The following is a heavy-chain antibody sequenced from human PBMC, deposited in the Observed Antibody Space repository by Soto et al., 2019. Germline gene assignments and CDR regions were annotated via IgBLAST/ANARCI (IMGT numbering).Heavy chain of an antibody. CDR1: GFTVSSNY. D-gene: IGHD3-10*01. V-gene: IGHV3-53*01. CDR2: IYSGGHT. J-gene: IGHJ6*02. CDR3: ARELASGSPDYYYYYGMGV. Sequence: PGGSLRLSCAASGFTVSSNYMSWVRQAPGKGLEGVSVIYSGGHTYYGDSVKGRFTISRDNSKNTLYLQMNSLRADDTAVYYCARELASGSPDYYYYYGMGVWGQGTPVTVSS.